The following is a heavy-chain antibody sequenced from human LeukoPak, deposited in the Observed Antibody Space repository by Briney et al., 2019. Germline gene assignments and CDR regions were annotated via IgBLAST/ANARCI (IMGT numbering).Heavy chain of an antibody. CDR2: ISSSSSYI. D-gene: IGHD2-21*01. CDR1: GFTFSSYS. V-gene: IGHV3-21*01. Sequence: GGSVRLSCAASGFTFSSYSMNWVRQAPGKGLEWVSSISSSSSYIYYADSVKGRFTISRDNAKNSLYLQMNSLRAEDTAVYYCATLTLFSTFQEYYFDYWGQGTLVTVSS. J-gene: IGHJ4*02. CDR3: ATLTLFSTFQEYYFDY.